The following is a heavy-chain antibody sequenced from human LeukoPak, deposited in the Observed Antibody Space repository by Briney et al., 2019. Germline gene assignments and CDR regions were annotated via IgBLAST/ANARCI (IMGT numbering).Heavy chain of an antibody. D-gene: IGHD3-10*01. V-gene: IGHV4-34*01. CDR3: ARVRGYFDY. J-gene: IGHJ4*02. Sequence: PSETLSLTCAVYGGSFSGYYWSWIRQPPGKGLEWIGEINHSGSTNYNPSLKSRVTISVDTSKNQFSLKLSSVTAADTAVYYCARVRGYFDYWGQGTLVTVPS. CDR1: GGSFSGYY. CDR2: INHSGST.